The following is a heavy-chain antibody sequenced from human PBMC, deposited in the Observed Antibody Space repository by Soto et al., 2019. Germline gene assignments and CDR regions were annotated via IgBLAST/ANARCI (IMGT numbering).Heavy chain of an antibody. V-gene: IGHV4-4*02. CDR1: GGSISSSNW. Sequence: QVQLQESGPGLVKPSGTLSLTCAVSGGSISSSNWWSWVRQPPGKGLEWIGEIYHSGSTNYNPSLTGRVPTSVDTAKNQSAGKLTSVPAANTAVYSCARCISPAAPITYWGQGTLVTFSS. D-gene: IGHD2-2*01. J-gene: IGHJ4*02. CDR2: IYHSGST. CDR3: ARCISPAAPITY.